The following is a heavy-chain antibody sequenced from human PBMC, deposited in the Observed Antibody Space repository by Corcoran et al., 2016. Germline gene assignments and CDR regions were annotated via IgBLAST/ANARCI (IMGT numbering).Heavy chain of an antibody. CDR2: INHSGST. J-gene: IGHJ4*02. CDR3: ASGYCRGGSCHGVDY. CDR1: GGSFSGYY. Sequence: QVQLQQWGAGLLKPSETLSLTCAVYGGSFSGYYWSWIRQPPGTGLEWIGEINHSGSTNSNPSLKSRVTISVDTSKNQVSMKLSSVPAADTAVYYCASGYCRGGSCHGVDYWGQVTLVTVSS. V-gene: IGHV4-34*01. D-gene: IGHD2-15*01.